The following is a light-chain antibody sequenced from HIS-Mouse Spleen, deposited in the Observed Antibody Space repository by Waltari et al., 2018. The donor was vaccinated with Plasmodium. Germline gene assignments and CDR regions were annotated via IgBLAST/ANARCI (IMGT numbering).Light chain of an antibody. CDR1: SSDVVGYNY. CDR3: SSYAGSNNLV. J-gene: IGLJ2*01. Sequence: QSALTQPPSASGSPGQSVTISCTGTSSDVVGYNYVSWSQQHPGKAPKLMIYEVSKRPSGVPDRFSGSKSGNTASLTVSGLQAEDEADYYCSSYAGSNNLVFGGGTKLTVL. CDR2: EVS. V-gene: IGLV2-8*01.